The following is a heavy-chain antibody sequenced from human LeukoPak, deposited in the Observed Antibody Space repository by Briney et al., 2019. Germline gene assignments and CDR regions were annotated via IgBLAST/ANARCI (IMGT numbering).Heavy chain of an antibody. CDR2: ISYDGSNK. V-gene: IGHV3-30-3*01. Sequence: PGGSLRLSCAASGFTFSSYAMHWVRQAPGKGLEWVAVISYDGSNKYYADSVKGRFTISRDNSKNTLYLQMNSLRAEDTAVYYCASIFTGGWGQGTLVTVSS. D-gene: IGHD7-27*01. CDR3: ASIFTGG. J-gene: IGHJ4*02. CDR1: GFTFSSYA.